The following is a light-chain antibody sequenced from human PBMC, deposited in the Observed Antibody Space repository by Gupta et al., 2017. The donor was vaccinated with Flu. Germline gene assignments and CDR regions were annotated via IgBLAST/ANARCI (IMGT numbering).Light chain of an antibody. J-gene: IGKJ4*01. CDR3: QQYDNLPVT. CDR1: QDIRRF. V-gene: IGKV1-33*01. Sequence: GDRVTITCQASQDIRRFLNWYQLKPGNAPKLLIFDASNLETGVPSRLSGSGFGTHFTFTISTRQPEDVATYYCQQYDNLPVTFGGGTKVEI. CDR2: DAS.